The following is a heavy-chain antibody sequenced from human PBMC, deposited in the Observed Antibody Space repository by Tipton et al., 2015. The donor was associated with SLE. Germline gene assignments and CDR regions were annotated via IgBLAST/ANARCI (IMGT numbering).Heavy chain of an antibody. J-gene: IGHJ6*02. CDR1: GGSISGFY. CDR2: IYSSENT. V-gene: IGHV4-4*07. CDR3: ARDRGRPAGMDV. Sequence: LVQSSETLSLTCSVSGGSISGFYWSWIRQPAGKGLEWIGRIYSSENTNYNPSLKGRVTMSVDTSKNQFSLKLISVTAADTAVYFCARDRGRPAGMDVWGQGTTVTVSS. D-gene: IGHD3-10*01.